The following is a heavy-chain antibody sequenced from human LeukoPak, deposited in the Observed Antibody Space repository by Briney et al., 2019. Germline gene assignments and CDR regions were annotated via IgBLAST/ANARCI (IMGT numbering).Heavy chain of an antibody. J-gene: IGHJ4*02. D-gene: IGHD5-12*01. CDR2: IRYDGSNK. CDR1: GFTFSSYG. Sequence: PGGSLRLSCAASGFTFSSYGMHWVRQAPGKGLEWVAFIRYDGSNKYYADSVKGRFTISRDNSKNTLYLQMNSLRAEDTAVYYCAKDRGFGGYDATFDYWGQGTLVTVSS. V-gene: IGHV3-30*02. CDR3: AKDRGFGGYDATFDY.